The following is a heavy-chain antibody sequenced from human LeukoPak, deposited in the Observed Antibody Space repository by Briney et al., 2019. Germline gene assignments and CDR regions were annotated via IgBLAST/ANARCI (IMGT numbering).Heavy chain of an antibody. J-gene: IGHJ4*02. CDR1: GDSISPYY. CDR3: ARDRYPGGPGNY. D-gene: IGHD3-16*02. V-gene: IGHV4-59*08. CDR2: IYYSGST. Sequence: NPSETLSLTCTVSGDSISPYYWGWIRQPPGKGLEWIGCIYYSGSTNYNPSLKSRVTMSVDTSKNQFSLKLSSVTAADTAVYYCARDRYPGGPGNYWGQGTLVTVSS.